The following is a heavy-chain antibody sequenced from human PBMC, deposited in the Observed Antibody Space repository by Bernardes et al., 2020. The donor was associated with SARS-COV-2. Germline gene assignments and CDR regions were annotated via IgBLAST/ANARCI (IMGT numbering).Heavy chain of an antibody. CDR3: ANLAGYGNYPNY. CDR2: ISGSGNSP. J-gene: IGHJ4*02. Sequence: GGSLRLSCAASGFTFSNYGMSWVRQAPGKGLEWVSAISGSGNSPYYADSVKGRFTISRDNSKNMAYLQMNSLRAEDTAMYYCANLAGYGNYPNYWGQGTLVTVSS. CDR1: GFTFSNYG. D-gene: IGHD1-7*01. V-gene: IGHV3-23*01.